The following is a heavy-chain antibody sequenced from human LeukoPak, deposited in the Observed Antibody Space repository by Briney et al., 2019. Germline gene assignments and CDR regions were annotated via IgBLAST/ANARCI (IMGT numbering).Heavy chain of an antibody. D-gene: IGHD1-7*01. CDR3: VQNIPGTIEH. J-gene: IGHJ1*01. CDR1: GGSISSGGYY. Sequence: PSETLSLTCTVSGGSISSGGYYWSWIRQHPGKGLEWIGYIYYSGSTYYNPSLKSRITISLDTSKNQFSLQLSSVTAADTAVYYCVQNIPGTIEHWGQGTLVTVSS. V-gene: IGHV4-31*03. CDR2: IYYSGST.